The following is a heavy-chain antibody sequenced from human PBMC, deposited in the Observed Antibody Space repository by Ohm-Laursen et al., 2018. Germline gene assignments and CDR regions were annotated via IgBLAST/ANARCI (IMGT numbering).Heavy chain of an antibody. Sequence: SLRLSCAASGFTFSSFGMNWVRQAPGKGLEWVSYIGSISSVTYYRDSVTGRFTISRDNAKNTLYLQMDSLRAEDTAVYYCARGSGSFSRLGVDSWGQGTLFPVSS. V-gene: IGHV3-48*01. CDR3: ARGSGSFSRLGVDS. J-gene: IGHJ4*02. D-gene: IGHD1-26*01. CDR2: IGSISSVT. CDR1: GFTFSSFG.